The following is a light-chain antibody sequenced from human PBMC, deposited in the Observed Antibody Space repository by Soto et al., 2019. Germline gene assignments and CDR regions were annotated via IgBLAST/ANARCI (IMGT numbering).Light chain of an antibody. Sequence: QSVLTQPAFVSGSPGQSITIACTGTSSDVGSYNLVSWYQQHPGKAPKLMIYEVSKRPSGVSNRFSGSKSGNTASLTISGLQAEDEADYYCCSYAGSRTLVFGTGTKVTVL. V-gene: IGLV2-23*02. CDR1: SSDVGSYNL. J-gene: IGLJ1*01. CDR3: CSYAGSRTLV. CDR2: EVS.